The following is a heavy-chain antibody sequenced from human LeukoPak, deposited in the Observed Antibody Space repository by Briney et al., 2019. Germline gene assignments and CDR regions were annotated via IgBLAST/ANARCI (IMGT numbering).Heavy chain of an antibody. V-gene: IGHV4-59*01. CDR1: GGSFSGYY. Sequence: SETLSLTCAVYGGSFSGYYWSWIRQPPGKGREWIGYIYYSGSTNYNPSLKSRVTISGDTSKNQFSLKLSSVTAADTAVYYCARETPAAAVIDAFDIWGQGTMVTVSS. J-gene: IGHJ3*02. CDR3: ARETPAAAVIDAFDI. CDR2: IYYSGST. D-gene: IGHD6-13*01.